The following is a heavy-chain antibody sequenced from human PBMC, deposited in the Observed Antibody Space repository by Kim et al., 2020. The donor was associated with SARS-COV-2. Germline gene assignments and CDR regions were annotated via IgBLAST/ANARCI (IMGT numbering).Heavy chain of an antibody. CDR2: DPGGGGRT. V-gene: IGHV3-23*01. J-gene: IGHJ4*02. CDR1: GFTVNNFA. Sequence: GGSLRLSCGASGFTVNNFAMSWVRQAPGKGLEWVSTDPGGGGRTFYADSVKGRFTISRDNSKNTVFLQMNSERAKDTAVYYCAQAQTLSSGWYGFEDWGQGTLVTVSS. D-gene: IGHD6-19*01. CDR3: AQAQTLSSGWYGFED.